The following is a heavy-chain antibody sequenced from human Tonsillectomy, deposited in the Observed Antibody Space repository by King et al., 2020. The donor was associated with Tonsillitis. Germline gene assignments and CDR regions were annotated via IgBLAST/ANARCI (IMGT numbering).Heavy chain of an antibody. CDR3: TRRGPYCSGGSCFSAFREFDY. V-gene: IGHV3-73*01. Sequence: VQLVESGGGLVQPGGSLKLSCAASGFTFSGSAMHWVRQASGKGLEWVGRIRSKANSYATAYAASVKGRFTISRDDSKNTAYLQMNSLKTEDTAVYYCTRRGPYCSGGSCFSAFREFDYWGQGTLVTVSS. CDR1: GFTFSGSA. J-gene: IGHJ4*02. D-gene: IGHD2-15*01. CDR2: IRSKANSYAT.